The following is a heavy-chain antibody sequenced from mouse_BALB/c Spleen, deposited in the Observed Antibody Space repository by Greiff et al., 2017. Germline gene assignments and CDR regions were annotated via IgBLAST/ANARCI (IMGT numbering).Heavy chain of an antibody. CDR2: ISNGGGST. CDR3: ARPTSTMAMDY. CDR1: GFTFSSYT. J-gene: IGHJ4*01. V-gene: IGHV5-12-2*01. D-gene: IGHD2-1*01. Sequence: EVKLVESGGGLVQPGGSLKLSCAASGFTFSSYTMSWVRQTPEKRLEWVAYISNGGGSTYYPDTVKGRFTISRDNAKNTLYLQMSSLKSEDTAMYYCARPTSTMAMDYWGQGTSVTVSS.